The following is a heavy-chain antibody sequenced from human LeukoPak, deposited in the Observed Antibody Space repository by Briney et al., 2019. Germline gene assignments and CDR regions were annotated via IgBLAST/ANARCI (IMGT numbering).Heavy chain of an antibody. CDR1: GFTFSSYA. J-gene: IGHJ6*02. V-gene: IGHV3-30-3*01. CDR3: ARDGRIVVVGKDYYYGMDV. Sequence: HPGGSLRLSCAASGFTFSSYAMHWVRQAPGKGLEWVAVISYDGSNKYYADSVKGRFTISRDNSKNTLYQQMNSLRAEDTAVYYCARDGRIVVVGKDYYYGMDVWGQGTTVTVSS. D-gene: IGHD2-2*01. CDR2: ISYDGSNK.